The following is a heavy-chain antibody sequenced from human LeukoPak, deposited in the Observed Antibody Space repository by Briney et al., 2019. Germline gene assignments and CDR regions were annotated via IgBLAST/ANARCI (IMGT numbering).Heavy chain of an antibody. CDR1: GFTFSSYA. CDR2: ISGSGGST. D-gene: IGHD2-2*01. V-gene: IGHV3-23*01. Sequence: GGSLRLSCAASGFTFSSYAMSWVRQAPGKGLEWVSAISGSGGSTYYADSVKGRFTISRDNSKNTLYLQMNSLRAEDTAVYYCAEDLRYCSSTSCTNPYFDYWGQGTLVTVSS. CDR3: AEDLRYCSSTSCTNPYFDY. J-gene: IGHJ4*02.